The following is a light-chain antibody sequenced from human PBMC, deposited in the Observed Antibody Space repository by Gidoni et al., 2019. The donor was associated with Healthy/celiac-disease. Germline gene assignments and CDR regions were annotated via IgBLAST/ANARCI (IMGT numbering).Light chain of an antibody. Sequence: DIQMTQSPSSLSASVGDRVTITCRASQSISSYLNWYQQKPGKAPKLLIYAASSWQSGVPSRFSGSGSGTEFTLTISSLQPEDFATYYCQQNYSTPYTFGQGTKLEIK. CDR3: QQNYSTPYT. CDR2: AAS. V-gene: IGKV1-39*01. CDR1: QSISSY. J-gene: IGKJ2*01.